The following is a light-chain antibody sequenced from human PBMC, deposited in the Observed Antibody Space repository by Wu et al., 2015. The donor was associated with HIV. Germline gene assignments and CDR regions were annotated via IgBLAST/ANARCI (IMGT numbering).Light chain of an antibody. V-gene: IGKV3-20*01. CDR2: GAF. J-gene: IGKJ1*01. CDR3: RQYAGSPTRT. CDR1: QSFSSSY. Sequence: EIVLTQSPGTLSLSPGERATLSCRASQSFSSSYLAWYQQKPGQAPRLLMYGAFNRATGIPDRFSGSASGTDFTLTISRLEPEDFAVYYCRQYAGSPTRTFGQGTKVEIK.